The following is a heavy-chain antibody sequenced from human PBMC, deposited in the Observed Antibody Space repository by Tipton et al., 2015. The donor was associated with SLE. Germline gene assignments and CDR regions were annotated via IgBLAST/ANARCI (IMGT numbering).Heavy chain of an antibody. V-gene: IGHV4-59*11. D-gene: IGHD5-12*01. CDR2: IYHSGST. Sequence: LRLSCTVSGGSISSHYWSWIRQPPGKGLEWIGYIYHSGSTNYNPSLKSRVNISVDTSKNQFSLKLSSVTAADTAVYYCARHPPRGGSGYALDNWGQGTLVTVSS. J-gene: IGHJ4*02. CDR1: GGSISSHY. CDR3: ARHPPRGGSGYALDN.